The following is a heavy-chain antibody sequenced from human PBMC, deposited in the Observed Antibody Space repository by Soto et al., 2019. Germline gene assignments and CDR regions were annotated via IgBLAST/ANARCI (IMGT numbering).Heavy chain of an antibody. V-gene: IGHV3-23*01. CDR2: ISGSGGST. D-gene: IGHD3-9*01. Sequence: GGSLRLSCAASGFTFSSYAMSWVRQAPGKGLEWVSAISGSGGSTYYADSVKGRFTISRDNSKNTLYLQMTSLRAEDTAVYYCAKDGRYFDWLLSSDAFDIWGQGTMVTVAS. CDR1: GFTFSSYA. J-gene: IGHJ3*02. CDR3: AKDGRYFDWLLSSDAFDI.